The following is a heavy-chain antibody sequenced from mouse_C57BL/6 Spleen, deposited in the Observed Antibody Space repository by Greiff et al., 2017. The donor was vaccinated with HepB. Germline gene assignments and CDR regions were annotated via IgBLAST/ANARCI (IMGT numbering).Heavy chain of an antibody. J-gene: IGHJ4*01. CDR1: GYSITSGYY. CDR3: AREAGGAMDY. CDR2: ISYDGSN. V-gene: IGHV3-6*01. Sequence: EVQLVESGPGLVKPSQSLSLTCSVTGYSITSGYYWNWIRQFPGNKLEWMGYISYDGSNNYNPSLKNRISITRDTSKNQFFLKLNSVTTEDTATYYCAREAGGAMDYWGQGTSVTVSS.